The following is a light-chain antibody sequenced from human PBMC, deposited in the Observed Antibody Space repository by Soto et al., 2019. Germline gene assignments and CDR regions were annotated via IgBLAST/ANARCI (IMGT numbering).Light chain of an antibody. CDR3: QQHYINPIT. CDR1: QSISGT. V-gene: IGKV3-15*01. CDR2: GAS. J-gene: IGKJ5*01. Sequence: EIIMTQSPATLSVSPGERVTLSCRASQSISGTLAWYQHKPGQAPRLLISGASARAPGFPARFTGSGSGTDFTLTIHSLQAEDVALYYCQQHYINPITFGQGTRLEIK.